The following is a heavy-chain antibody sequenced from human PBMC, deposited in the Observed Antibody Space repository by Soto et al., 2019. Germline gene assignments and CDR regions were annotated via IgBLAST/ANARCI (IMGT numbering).Heavy chain of an antibody. D-gene: IGHD3-10*01. J-gene: IGHJ5*02. V-gene: IGHV4-31*03. CDR2: IYYSGST. CDR3: ARDHKLLWFGEPTGWFDP. CDR1: GGSISSGGYY. Sequence: QVQLQESGPGLVKPSQTLSLTCTVSGGSISSGGYYWSWIRQHPGKGLEWIGYIYYSGSTYYNPSLKSRVTISVDTSKNQFSLKLSSVTAADTAVYYCARDHKLLWFGEPTGWFDPWGQGTLVTVSS.